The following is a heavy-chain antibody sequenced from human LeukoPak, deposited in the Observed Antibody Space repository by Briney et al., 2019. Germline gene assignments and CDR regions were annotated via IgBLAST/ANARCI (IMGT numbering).Heavy chain of an antibody. D-gene: IGHD4-17*01. CDR2: IYAGGST. CDR3: ARGKAVTGFDI. Sequence: GGSLRLSCAASGFTVSSSYMSWVRQGPGKGLEWISVIYAGGSTYYADSVKGRFTISRDSSKNTLYLQMNSLRAEDTAVYYCARGKAVTGFDIWGQGTMVTVSS. J-gene: IGHJ3*02. CDR1: GFTVSSSY. V-gene: IGHV3-53*01.